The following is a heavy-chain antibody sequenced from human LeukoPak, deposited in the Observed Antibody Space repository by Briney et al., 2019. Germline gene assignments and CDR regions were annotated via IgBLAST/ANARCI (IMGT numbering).Heavy chain of an antibody. CDR3: ARALAVAGTKTGTSIDY. D-gene: IGHD6-19*01. CDR1: GFTFSSYS. J-gene: IGHJ4*02. Sequence: KPGGSLRLSCAASGFTFSSYSTNWVRQAPGKGLEWVSSISSSSSYIYYADSVKGRFTISRDNAKNSLYLQMNSLRAEDTAVYYCARALAVAGTKTGTSIDYWGQGTLVTVSS. V-gene: IGHV3-21*01. CDR2: ISSSSSYI.